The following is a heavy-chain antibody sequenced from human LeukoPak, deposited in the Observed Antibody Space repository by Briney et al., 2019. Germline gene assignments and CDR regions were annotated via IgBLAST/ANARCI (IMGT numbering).Heavy chain of an antibody. V-gene: IGHV3-74*01. J-gene: IGHJ1*01. D-gene: IGHD3-22*01. CDR1: GFTFSRYW. CDR2: IKSDGKT. CDR3: ARAPSEVGGYYPEYFRH. Sequence: PGGSLRLSCEASGFTFSRYWMHWVRQAPGKGLVWVLRIKSDGKTNYADSVKGRFTISRDNAKNTVSLQMDSLRAEDTGVYYCARAPSEVGGYYPEYFRHWGQGTLVTVSS.